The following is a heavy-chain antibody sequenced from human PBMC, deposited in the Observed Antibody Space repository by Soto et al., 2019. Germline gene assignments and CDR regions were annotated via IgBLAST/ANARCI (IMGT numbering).Heavy chain of an antibody. V-gene: IGHV3-9*01. CDR3: ANLPLYGSGFDC. D-gene: IGHD3-10*01. CDR2: ISWNGAAT. CDR1: GFTFDDYA. Sequence: EVQLVESGGGLVQPGGSLRLSCAASGFTFDDYAIHWVRQAPGKALEWVSGISWNGAATGYMNSVKGRFSISRDNTKNTLYLQMNSLRSEDTAVYYCANLPLYGSGFDCWGQGTLVTVSS. J-gene: IGHJ4*02.